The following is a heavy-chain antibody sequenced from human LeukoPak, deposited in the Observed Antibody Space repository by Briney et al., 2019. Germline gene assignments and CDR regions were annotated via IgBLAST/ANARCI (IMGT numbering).Heavy chain of an antibody. CDR3: AKHGGIAVKRFQYSVDS. CDR2: ISGSGGST. J-gene: IGHJ4*02. V-gene: IGHV3-23*01. CDR1: GFTSSGYA. D-gene: IGHD3-16*01. Sequence: PGGSLRLSCADPGFTSSGYAMSRGCQAPGKRLEWVSAISGSGGSTYYADSVKGRFTISRDNSKDTLYLQMNSLRAEDTAVYYCAKHGGIAVKRFQYSVDSCGQGTLVTVSS.